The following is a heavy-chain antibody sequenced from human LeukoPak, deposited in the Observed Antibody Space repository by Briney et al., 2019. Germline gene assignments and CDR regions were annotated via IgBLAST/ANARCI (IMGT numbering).Heavy chain of an antibody. CDR3: AKGPTVTTTTRH. D-gene: IGHD4-17*01. V-gene: IGHV3-23*01. CDR2: ISGNGGTT. Sequence: GGSLRLSCAASGFTFSNFALAWVRQAPGKGLEWVSVISGNGGTTYYADFVQGRFTISRDNSKNTLYLQMNNLRAEDTAVYYCAKGPTVTTTTRHWGQGTLVTVSS. J-gene: IGHJ4*02. CDR1: GFTFSNFA.